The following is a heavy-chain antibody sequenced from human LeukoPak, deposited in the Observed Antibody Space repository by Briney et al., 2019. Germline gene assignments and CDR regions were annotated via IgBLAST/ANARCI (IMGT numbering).Heavy chain of an antibody. J-gene: IGHJ5*02. CDR3: ARDRGLRAWFDP. Sequence: SETLSLTCTVSGGSISTYYGNWIRQAPGKGLEWIGYIYYSGSTNYNPSLKSRVTTSVDTSKNQFSLQLSSVTAADTAVYYCARDRGLRAWFDPWGQGTLVTVSS. V-gene: IGHV4-59*01. CDR2: IYYSGST. CDR1: GGSISTYY. D-gene: IGHD3-16*01.